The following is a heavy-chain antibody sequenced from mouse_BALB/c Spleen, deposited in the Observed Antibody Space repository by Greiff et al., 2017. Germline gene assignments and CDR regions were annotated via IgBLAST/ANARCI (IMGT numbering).Heavy chain of an antibody. V-gene: IGHV1-54*01. CDR3: ARRYYGRSPPFAY. CDR1: GYAFTNYL. CDR2: INPGSGGT. D-gene: IGHD1-1*01. J-gene: IGHJ3*01. Sequence: QVQLQQSGAELVRPGTSVKVSCKASGYAFTNYLIEWVKQRPGQGLEWIGVINPGSGGTNYNEKFKGKATLTADKSSSTAYMQLSSLTSDDSAVYFCARRYYGRSPPFAYWGQGTLVTVSA.